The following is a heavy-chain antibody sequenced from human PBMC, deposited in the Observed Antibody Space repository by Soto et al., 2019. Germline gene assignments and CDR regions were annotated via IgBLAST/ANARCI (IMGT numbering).Heavy chain of an antibody. Sequence: GGSLRLSCAASGFTFSSYGMHWVRQAPGKGLEWVAVIWYDGSNKYYADSVKGRFTISRDNSKNTLYLQMNSLRAEDTAVYYCARDLTYYDFWSGYYGNDAFDIWGQGTMVTVS. D-gene: IGHD3-3*01. CDR1: GFTFSSYG. CDR3: ARDLTYYDFWSGYYGNDAFDI. CDR2: IWYDGSNK. J-gene: IGHJ3*02. V-gene: IGHV3-33*01.